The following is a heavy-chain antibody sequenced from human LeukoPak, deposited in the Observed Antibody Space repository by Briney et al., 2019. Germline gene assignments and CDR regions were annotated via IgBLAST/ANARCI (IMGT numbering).Heavy chain of an antibody. J-gene: IGHJ4*02. CDR2: INQDGSEE. D-gene: IGHD5-12*01. CDR1: GFTFSNCW. Sequence: HPGGSLRLSCAASGFTFSNCWMTWVRQAPGNGLEWLAHINQDGSEEHYMDSAKARFTISRDNAKNSLSLQMNSLRAEDTAVYYCVRDGGVSGYDLLDYWGQGTLVTVSS. V-gene: IGHV3-7*01. CDR3: VRDGGVSGYDLLDY.